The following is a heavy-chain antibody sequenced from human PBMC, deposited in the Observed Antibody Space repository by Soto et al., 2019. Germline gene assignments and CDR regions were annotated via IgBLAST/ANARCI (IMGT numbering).Heavy chain of an antibody. V-gene: IGHV1-69*12. CDR2: IIPIFGTA. J-gene: IGHJ6*02. Sequence: QVQLVQSGAEVKKPGSSVKVSCKASGGTFSSYAISWVRQAPGQGLEWMGGIIPIFGTANYAQKFQGRVTITADESPSTAYREVSSLRSEDTAVYYCATPSKPLYFYYGMDVWGQGTTVTVSS. CDR3: ATPSKPLYFYYGMDV. CDR1: GGTFSSYA.